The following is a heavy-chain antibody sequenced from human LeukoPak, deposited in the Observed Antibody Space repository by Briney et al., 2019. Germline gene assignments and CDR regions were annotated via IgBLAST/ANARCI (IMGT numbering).Heavy chain of an antibody. Sequence: PGGSLRLSCAASGFTVSSNYMSWVRQAPGKGLEWVSVISSGGSTNYADSVKGRFTISRDNSKNTLNLQMNSLRAEDTAVYYCARDSMIVGWYFQHSGQGALWSVSS. CDR2: ISSGGST. D-gene: IGHD3-22*01. CDR3: ARDSMIVGWYFQH. J-gene: IGHJ1*01. CDR1: GFTVSSNY. V-gene: IGHV3-66*01.